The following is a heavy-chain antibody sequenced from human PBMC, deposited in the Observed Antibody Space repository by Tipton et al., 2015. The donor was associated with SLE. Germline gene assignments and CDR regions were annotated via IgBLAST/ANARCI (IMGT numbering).Heavy chain of an antibody. J-gene: IGHJ4*02. Sequence: LRLSCTVSGDSISNSNYYWGWIRQSPEMGLEWIGNIYYSGSTYYNPSLKSRVIISVDTSKNQFSLKLSSVTAADTAVYYCARLAAGAKTFDYWGQGTLVTVSS. CDR1: GDSISNSNYY. CDR3: ARLAAGAKTFDY. V-gene: IGHV4-39*01. CDR2: IYYSGST. D-gene: IGHD1-26*01.